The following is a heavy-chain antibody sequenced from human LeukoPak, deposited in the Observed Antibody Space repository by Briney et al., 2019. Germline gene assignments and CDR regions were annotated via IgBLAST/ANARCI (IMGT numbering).Heavy chain of an antibody. V-gene: IGHV3-20*04. J-gene: IGHJ4*02. CDR3: ARAAHYGDYSLLQYYFDY. Sequence: GGSLRLSCAASGFIFDDYGMNWVRQAPGKGLEWVSGINWNGGSTVYADSVKGRFTISRDKAKNSLYLQMNSLIAEDTALYYCARAAHYGDYSLLQYYFDYWGQGTLVTVSA. CDR1: GFIFDDYG. D-gene: IGHD4-17*01. CDR2: INWNGGST.